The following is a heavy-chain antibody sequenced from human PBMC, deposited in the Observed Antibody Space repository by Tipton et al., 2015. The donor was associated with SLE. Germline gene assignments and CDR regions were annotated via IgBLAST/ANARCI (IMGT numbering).Heavy chain of an antibody. Sequence: TLSLTCTVSGVSISSASYYWNWIRQPAGKGLEWIRRAHTTGSPYYNPSLESRVAISMDTSKNQFSLKLTAVTAADTAVYYCARTLDALDIWGQGTMVTVSS. J-gene: IGHJ3*02. CDR2: AHTTGSP. V-gene: IGHV4-61*02. CDR3: ARTLDALDI. CDR1: GVSISSASYY.